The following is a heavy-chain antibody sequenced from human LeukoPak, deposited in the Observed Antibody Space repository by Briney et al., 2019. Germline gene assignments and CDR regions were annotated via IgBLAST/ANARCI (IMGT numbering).Heavy chain of an antibody. CDR2: FDPEDGET. Sequence: ASVKVSCKVSGYTLTELSMHWVRQAPGKGLEWMGGFDPEDGETIYAQKFQGRATMTEDTSTDTAYMELSSLRSEDTAVYYCATEDYSSSSLRWFDPWGQGTLVTVSS. CDR1: GYTLTELS. J-gene: IGHJ5*02. CDR3: ATEDYSSSSLRWFDP. V-gene: IGHV1-24*01. D-gene: IGHD6-6*01.